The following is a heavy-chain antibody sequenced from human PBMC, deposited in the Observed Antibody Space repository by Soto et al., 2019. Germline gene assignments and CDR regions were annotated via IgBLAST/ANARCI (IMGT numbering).Heavy chain of an antibody. J-gene: IGHJ6*02. V-gene: IGHV3-64D*06. CDR1: GFTFSSYA. CDR2: ISSNGGST. Sequence: HPGGSLRLSCSASGFTFSSYAMHWVRQAPGKGLEYVSAISSNGGSTYYADSVRGRFTISRDNSKNTLYLQMSSLRAEDTAVYYCVKDAHCSSTSCYIYYYGMDVWGQGTAVTVSS. D-gene: IGHD2-2*02. CDR3: VKDAHCSSTSCYIYYYGMDV.